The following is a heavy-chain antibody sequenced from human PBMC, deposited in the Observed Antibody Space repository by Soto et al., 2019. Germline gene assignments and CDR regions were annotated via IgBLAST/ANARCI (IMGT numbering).Heavy chain of an antibody. CDR2: IMPLFGTP. CDR3: ARAWQTVATSSPFAY. D-gene: IGHD6-19*01. CDR1: GGTFSNYA. V-gene: IGHV1-69*06. Sequence: WASVKVSCKASGGTFSNYAINWVRQAPGQGLEWMGGIMPLFGTPNYGQKFQGRVTFTAHKSTSTAYMELRSLRSDDTAVYYCARAWQTVATSSPFAYWRQGTLFPVSP. J-gene: IGHJ4*02.